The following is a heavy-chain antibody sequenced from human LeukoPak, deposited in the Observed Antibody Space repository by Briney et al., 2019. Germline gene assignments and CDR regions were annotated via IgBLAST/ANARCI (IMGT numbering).Heavy chain of an antibody. D-gene: IGHD2-15*01. Sequence: PGGSLRLSCSASGFTFSTYNMNWVRQAPGKGLEWVSSITSGSNYIYYADSVKGRFTVSRDNAENSLHLQMNSLRAEDTAVYYCARGLGQYCTGDTCYSSDVFDIWGQGTMVTVSS. J-gene: IGHJ3*02. CDR3: ARGLGQYCTGDTCYSSDVFDI. CDR1: GFTFSTYN. CDR2: ITSGSNYI. V-gene: IGHV3-21*01.